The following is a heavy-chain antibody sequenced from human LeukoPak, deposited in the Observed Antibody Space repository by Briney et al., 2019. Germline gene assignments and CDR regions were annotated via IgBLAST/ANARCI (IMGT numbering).Heavy chain of an antibody. D-gene: IGHD3-10*01. CDR2: IKPDGDEK. CDR1: GFTFRSYG. CDR3: ARDPYYYNSGSFAAFDI. J-gene: IGHJ3*02. Sequence: GGSLRLSCAASGFTFRSYGMYWVRQAPGKGLEWVANIKPDGDEKYYVDSVKGRFTISRDNAKNSLYLQMDSLTAEDTALYYCARDPYYYNSGSFAAFDIWGQGTMVTVSS. V-gene: IGHV3-7*01.